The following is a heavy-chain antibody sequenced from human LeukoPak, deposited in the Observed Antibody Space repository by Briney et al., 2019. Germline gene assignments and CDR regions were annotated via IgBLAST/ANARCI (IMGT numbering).Heavy chain of an antibody. CDR3: TTQRSRITMVRGVIRSDH. J-gene: IGHJ4*02. D-gene: IGHD3-10*01. Sequence: GGSLRLSCAASGFTFSNAWMSWVRQGPGKGLEWVGRIKSKTDGGTTDYAAPVRGRFTISRDDSKNTLYLQMNSLKTEDTAVYYCTTQRSRITMVRGVIRSDHWGQGTLVTVSS. V-gene: IGHV3-15*01. CDR2: IKSKTDGGTT. CDR1: GFTFSNAW.